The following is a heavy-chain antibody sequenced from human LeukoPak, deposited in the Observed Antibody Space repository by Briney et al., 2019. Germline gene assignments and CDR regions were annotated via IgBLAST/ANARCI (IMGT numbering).Heavy chain of an antibody. CDR3: AKDGPPVRWLQPGAFDI. CDR1: GFTFDDYA. CDR2: ISGDGGST. Sequence: GGSLRLSCAASGFTFDDYAMHWVRQAPGKGLGWVSLISGDGGSTYYADSVKGRFTISRDNSKNSLYLQMNSLRTEDTALYYCAKDGPPVRWLQPGAFDIWGQGTMVTVSS. J-gene: IGHJ3*02. V-gene: IGHV3-43*02. D-gene: IGHD5-24*01.